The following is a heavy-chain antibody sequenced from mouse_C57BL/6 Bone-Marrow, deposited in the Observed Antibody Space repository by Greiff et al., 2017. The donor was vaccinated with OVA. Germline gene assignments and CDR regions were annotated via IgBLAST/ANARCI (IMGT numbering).Heavy chain of an antibody. Sequence: QVQLQQPGAELVKPGASVKLSCKASGYTFTSYWMQWVKQRPGQGLEWIGEIDPSDSYTNYNQKFKGKATLTVDTSSSTGDMRLSSLTSEDAAVEYCARLRDYSNYEGCAYWGQGTLVTVSA. CDR3: ARLRDYSNYEGCAY. D-gene: IGHD2-5*01. J-gene: IGHJ3*01. CDR2: IDPSDSYT. V-gene: IGHV1-50*01. CDR1: GYTFTSYW.